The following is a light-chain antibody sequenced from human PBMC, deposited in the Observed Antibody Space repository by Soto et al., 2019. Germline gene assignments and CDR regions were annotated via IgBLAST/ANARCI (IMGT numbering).Light chain of an antibody. V-gene: IGKV3D-20*02. CDR3: QQRNIWPPVT. Sequence: DIVLTQSPGTLSLSPGERATLSYRASQSVSSNHLAWYQQKPGQAPRLLIYGGSSRATGIPVRFSGSGSGTDFTLTISRLEPEDSAVYYCQQRNIWPPVTFGQGTRLEIK. J-gene: IGKJ5*01. CDR2: GGS. CDR1: QSVSSNH.